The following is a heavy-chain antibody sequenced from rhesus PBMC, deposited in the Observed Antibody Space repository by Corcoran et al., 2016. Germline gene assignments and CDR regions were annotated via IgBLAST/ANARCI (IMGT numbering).Heavy chain of an antibody. V-gene: IGHV4S2*01. CDR2: IYGRRGTP. D-gene: IGHD1-44*01. J-gene: IGHJ4*01. CDR1: GASIGDNY. Sequence: QVQLQESGPGLVRPSETLPLTCAVSGASIGDNYWSWIRPAPGRGLEWIGRIYGRRGTPDYKPSYNRRVAISIDTSNNKLVLSVKSVTAADAAVYYCAEAGVATDFDYWGQGVLVTVSS. CDR3: AEAGVATDFDY.